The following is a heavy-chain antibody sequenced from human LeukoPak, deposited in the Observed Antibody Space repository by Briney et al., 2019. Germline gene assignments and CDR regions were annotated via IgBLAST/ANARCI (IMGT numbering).Heavy chain of an antibody. D-gene: IGHD2-2*01. CDR1: GYTFSSYG. CDR3: ARDPRYRGYCSSTSCHWMVY. CDR2: ISNYNGNT. J-gene: IGHJ4*02. Sequence: ASVKVSCKASGYTFSSYGISWVRQAPGQGLEWMGWISNYNGNTNYAQKVQGRVTMTTDTSTSTAYMELRSLRSDDTALYYCARDPRYRGYCSSTSCHWMVYWGQGTLVTVSS. V-gene: IGHV1-18*04.